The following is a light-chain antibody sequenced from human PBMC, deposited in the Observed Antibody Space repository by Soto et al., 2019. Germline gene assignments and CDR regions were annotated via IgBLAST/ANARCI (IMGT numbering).Light chain of an antibody. CDR2: GAS. V-gene: IGKV3-20*01. CDR1: QSVNSNF. Sequence: EIVLTQSPGTLSLSPGERATLSCRTSQSVNSNFLAWYQQKPGQAPRLLIYGASTRATGTPDRFSGSGSGTDFTLTITRLEPEDFAVYYCQQYGSSPRLTFGGGTKVDIK. CDR3: QQYGSSPRLT. J-gene: IGKJ4*01.